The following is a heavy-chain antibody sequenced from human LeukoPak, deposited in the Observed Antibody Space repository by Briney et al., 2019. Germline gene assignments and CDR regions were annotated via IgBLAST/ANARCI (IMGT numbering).Heavy chain of an antibody. CDR3: ARGRGGYDYFDY. D-gene: IGHD5-12*01. Sequence: GASVKVSCKASGYSFITYAMNWVRQATGQGLEWMGWMNPNSGNTGYAQKFQGRVTMTRNTSISTAYMELSSLRSEDTAVYYCARGRGGYDYFDYWGQGTLVTVSS. J-gene: IGHJ4*02. CDR2: MNPNSGNT. CDR1: GYSFITYA. V-gene: IGHV1-8*02.